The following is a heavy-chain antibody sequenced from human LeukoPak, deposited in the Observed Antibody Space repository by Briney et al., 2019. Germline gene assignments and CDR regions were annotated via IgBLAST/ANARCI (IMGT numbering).Heavy chain of an antibody. D-gene: IGHD2-21*02. CDR2: IIPIFGTA. CDR1: GGTFSSYA. J-gene: IGHJ3*02. CDR3: ARSACGGDCYADAFDI. Sequence: SVKVSCKASGGTFSSYAISWVRQAPGQGLEWMGGIIPIFGTANYAQKFQGRVTITADESTSTAYMELSSLRSEDTAVYYCARSACGGDCYADAFDIWGQGTMVTVSS. V-gene: IGHV1-69*13.